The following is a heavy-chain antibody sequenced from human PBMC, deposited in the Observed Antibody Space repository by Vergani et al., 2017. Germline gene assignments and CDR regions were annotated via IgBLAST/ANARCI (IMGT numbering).Heavy chain of an antibody. D-gene: IGHD6-13*01. CDR2: INHSGSS. V-gene: IGHV4-34*01. CDR1: GGSFSGYY. J-gene: IGHJ4*02. Sequence: QVQLQQWGAGLLKPSETLSLTCAVYGGSFSGYYWSWIRQPPGKGLEWIGEINHSGSSNYNAYLKSRVTITVDTSKYQFSLMLRSVTAADTAVYYCARGTAGWRFGSSWLFFDYWGQGTLVTVSS. CDR3: ARGTAGWRFGSSWLFFDY.